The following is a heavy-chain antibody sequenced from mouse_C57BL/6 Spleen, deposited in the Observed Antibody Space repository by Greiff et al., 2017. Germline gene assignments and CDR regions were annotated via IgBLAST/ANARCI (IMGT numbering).Heavy chain of an antibody. Sequence: EVKLMESGPGLVKPSQSLSLTCSVTGYSITSGYYWNCIRQFPGNKLEWMGYISYDGSNNYNPSLQNRIPIARDTSKNQFFLKLNSVTTEDTATYDCASPLYDYDVAWFAYWGQGTLVTVSA. CDR3: ASPLYDYDVAWFAY. J-gene: IGHJ3*01. V-gene: IGHV3-6*01. D-gene: IGHD2-4*01. CDR2: ISYDGSN. CDR1: GYSITSGYY.